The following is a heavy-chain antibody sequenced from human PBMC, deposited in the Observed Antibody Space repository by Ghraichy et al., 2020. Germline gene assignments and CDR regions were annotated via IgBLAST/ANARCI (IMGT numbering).Heavy chain of an antibody. Sequence: GGSLTLSCVGSGFTFSSYSMNWVRQSPGKGLEWVSYITISSRTRFYADSVKGRFTISRDNAQNSLYLQMNSLTDEDTAVYYCARGSTVVRFYYYDGMDVWGQGTTVTVSS. J-gene: IGHJ6*02. V-gene: IGHV3-48*02. CDR1: GFTFSSYS. D-gene: IGHD4-23*01. CDR2: ITISSRTR. CDR3: ARGSTVVRFYYYDGMDV.